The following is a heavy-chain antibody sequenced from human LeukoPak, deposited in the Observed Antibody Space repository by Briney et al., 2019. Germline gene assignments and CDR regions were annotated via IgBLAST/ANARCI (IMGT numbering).Heavy chain of an antibody. J-gene: IGHJ5*02. D-gene: IGHD2-2*01. CDR1: GGSFSGYY. V-gene: IGHV4-34*01. Sequence: PSETLSLTCAVYGGSFSGYYWSWIRQPPGKGLERIGEINHSGSTNYNPSLKSRVTISVDTSKNQFSLKLSSVTAADTAVYYCARGGIVVVPAAIPHNWFDPWGQGTLVTVSS. CDR2: INHSGST. CDR3: ARGGIVVVPAAIPHNWFDP.